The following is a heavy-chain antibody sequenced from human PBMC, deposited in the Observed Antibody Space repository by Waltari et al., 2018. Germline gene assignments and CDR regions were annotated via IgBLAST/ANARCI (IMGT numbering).Heavy chain of an antibody. CDR2: ISDDGQTS. V-gene: IGHV3-23*04. Sequence: EARLEESGGGLEQPGTSLRLSCSASGFTFGTASLPWVRQAPGKGLGWVSSISDDGQTSFYADSVKGRCIISRDNSKSTLFLHLNSLRGDDTARYYCAKGIRATATYFYMDVWGKGTTVTVSS. D-gene: IGHD3-10*01. CDR3: AKGIRATATYFYMDV. CDR1: GFTFGTAS. J-gene: IGHJ6*03.